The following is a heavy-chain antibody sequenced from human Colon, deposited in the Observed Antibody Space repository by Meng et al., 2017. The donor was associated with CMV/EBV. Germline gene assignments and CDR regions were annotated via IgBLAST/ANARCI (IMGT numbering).Heavy chain of an antibody. Sequence: ITLKESGPTLVKPTQTLTLTCTSSGFSLNTYEVGVGWFRQPPGKAPEWLALIYWDDDKRYRSSLGNRLTLTHDASKNQVVLTMTDMDPVDTATYYCAHKSLPAAFFDYWSQGTLVTVSS. CDR1: GFSLNTYEVG. V-gene: IGHV2-5*02. CDR2: IYWDDDK. CDR3: AHKSLPAAFFDY. D-gene: IGHD2-2*01. J-gene: IGHJ4*02.